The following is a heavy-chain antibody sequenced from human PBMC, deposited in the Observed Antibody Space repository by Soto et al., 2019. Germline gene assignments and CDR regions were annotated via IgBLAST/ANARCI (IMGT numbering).Heavy chain of an antibody. CDR3: ASGGITPGMDV. J-gene: IGHJ6*02. CDR2: IYYSGST. V-gene: IGHV4-39*01. D-gene: IGHD1-26*01. Sequence: QLQLQESGPGLVKPSETLSLTCTVSGGSISSSSYYWGWIRQPPGKGLEWIGSIYYSGSTYYNPSLKSRVNISVDTSKNQFSLKLSSVTAADTAVYYCASGGITPGMDVWGQGTTVTVSS. CDR1: GGSISSSSYY.